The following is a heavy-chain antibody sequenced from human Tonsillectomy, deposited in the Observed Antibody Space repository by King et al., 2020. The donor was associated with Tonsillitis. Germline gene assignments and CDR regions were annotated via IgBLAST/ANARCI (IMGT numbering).Heavy chain of an antibody. D-gene: IGHD3-22*01. CDR3: AGAVSDSSGYYRPDGSSGGNY. V-gene: IGHV3-30-3*01. Sequence: VQLVESGGGVVQPGRSLRLSCSASGFTFSSYAMHWVRQAPGKGLEWVSVISYDGSNKYYADSVKGRFPVSRDNSKNTLYLQMNSLRAEDTAVYYCAGAVSDSSGYYRPDGSSGGNYWGHGTLVTVSS. CDR1: GFTFSSYA. CDR2: ISYDGSNK. J-gene: IGHJ4*01.